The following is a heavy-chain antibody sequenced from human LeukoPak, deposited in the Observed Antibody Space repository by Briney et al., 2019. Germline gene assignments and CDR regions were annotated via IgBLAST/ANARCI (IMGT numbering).Heavy chain of an antibody. CDR1: GFTFRSYG. J-gene: IGHJ4*02. Sequence: GRSLRLSCAASGFTFRSYGMHWVRQAPGKGLEWVALISHDGSNQYYADSVKGRFTISRGNSKNTLFLQMNSLRAKDTAVYYCAKDRQPGGMGDCWGQGTLVTVSS. CDR3: AKDRQPGGMGDC. V-gene: IGHV3-30*18. D-gene: IGHD2-2*01. CDR2: ISHDGSNQ.